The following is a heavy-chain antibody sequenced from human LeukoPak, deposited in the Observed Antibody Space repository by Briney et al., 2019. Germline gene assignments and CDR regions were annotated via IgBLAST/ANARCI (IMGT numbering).Heavy chain of an antibody. D-gene: IGHD6-13*01. V-gene: IGHV1-69*06. CDR2: IIPIFGTA. Sequence: SVKVSCKASGGTFSSYAISWVRQAPGQGLEWMGGIIPIFGTANYAQKFQGRVTITADKSTSTAYMELSSLRSEDTAVYYCARDFGVAAAGPKTNPSLILDYWGQGTLVTVSS. CDR1: GGTFSSYA. CDR3: ARDFGVAAAGPKTNPSLILDY. J-gene: IGHJ4*02.